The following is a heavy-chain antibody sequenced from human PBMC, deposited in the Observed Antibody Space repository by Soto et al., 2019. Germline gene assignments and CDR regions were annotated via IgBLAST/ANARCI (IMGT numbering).Heavy chain of an antibody. J-gene: IGHJ6*02. CDR1: GFTFSRYS. CDR2: ISSSSSYT. CDR3: ARDRLVAATSAPPYYYFGMDV. Sequence: SLRLSCAASGFTFSRYSMNWVRQAPGKGLEWVSSISSSSSYTYYADSVKGRFTISRDNAKNSLYLQMNSLRAEDTAVYYCARDRLVAATSAPPYYYFGMDVWGQGTTVTVSS. V-gene: IGHV3-21*01. D-gene: IGHD2-15*01.